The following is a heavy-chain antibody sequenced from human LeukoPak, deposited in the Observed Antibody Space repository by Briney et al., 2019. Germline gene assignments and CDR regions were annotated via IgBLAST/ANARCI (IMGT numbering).Heavy chain of an antibody. CDR2: ISCDGSNK. D-gene: IGHD3-22*01. CDR3: AKDQLVGYYDSSGYFDY. Sequence: GGSLRLSCAAPGFTFSSYGMHWVRQAPGKGLEWVAVISCDGSNKYYADSVKGRFTISRDNSKNTLYLQMNSLRAEDTAVYYCAKDQLVGYYDSSGYFDYWGQGTLVTVSS. CDR1: GFTFSSYG. V-gene: IGHV3-30*18. J-gene: IGHJ4*02.